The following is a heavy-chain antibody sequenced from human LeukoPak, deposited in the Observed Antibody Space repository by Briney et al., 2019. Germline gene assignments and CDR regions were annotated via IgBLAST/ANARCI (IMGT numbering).Heavy chain of an antibody. CDR1: GGSVSSSSYY. V-gene: IGHV4-39*07. Sequence: SETLSPTCTVSGGSVSSSSYYWAWIRQPPGKGLEWIGSIYHSGSTYYNPSLKSRVTISVDTSKNQFSLKLTSVTAADTAVYHCAKKGYYYYIDVWGTGTTVTVS. CDR3: AKKGYYYYIDV. CDR2: IYHSGST. J-gene: IGHJ6*03.